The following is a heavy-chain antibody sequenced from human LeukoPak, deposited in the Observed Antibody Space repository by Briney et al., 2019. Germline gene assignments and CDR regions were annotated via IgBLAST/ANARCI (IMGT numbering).Heavy chain of an antibody. CDR3: ARDMGSGSSYGDFDY. V-gene: IGHV3-66*01. CDR1: GFTVSSNY. Sequence: QSGGSLRLSCAASGFTVSSNYMSWVRQAPGKGLEWVSVIYSGGSTYYADSVKGRFTIPRDNSKNTLYLQMNSLRAEDAAVYYCARDMGSGSSYGDFDYWGQGTLVTVSS. CDR2: IYSGGST. J-gene: IGHJ4*02. D-gene: IGHD3-10*01.